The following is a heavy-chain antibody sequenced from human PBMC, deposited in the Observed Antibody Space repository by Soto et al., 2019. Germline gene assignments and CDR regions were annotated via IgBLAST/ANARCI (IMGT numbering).Heavy chain of an antibody. Sequence: SETLSLTCAVSGGSISSTTYYWGWIRQPPGKGLEWIGTISYSGATYYNPSLKSRVTISVDTSNNQLFLKLTSVTAADTAVYYCATDLYYYETTGFYFFLPLDYWGQGALVTVSS. CDR3: ATDLYYYETTGFYFFLPLDY. CDR1: GGSISSTTYY. CDR2: ISYSGAT. J-gene: IGHJ4*02. D-gene: IGHD3-22*01. V-gene: IGHV4-39*01.